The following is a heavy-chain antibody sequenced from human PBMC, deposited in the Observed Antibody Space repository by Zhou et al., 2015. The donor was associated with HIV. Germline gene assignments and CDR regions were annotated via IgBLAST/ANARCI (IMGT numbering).Heavy chain of an antibody. CDR3: AKDSEAYYYDSSGYFFDY. D-gene: IGHD3-22*01. Sequence: VQLVESGGGVVQPGRSLRLSCAASGFTFDDYAIHWVRQAPGKGLQWVCLIRWDGGRTNYADSVKGRFTISRDNSKNTLYLQMNTLRAEDTAVYYCAKDSEAYYYDSSGYFFDYWGQGTLVIVSS. V-gene: IGHV3-43D*04. CDR2: IRWDGGRT. J-gene: IGHJ4*02. CDR1: GFTFDDYA.